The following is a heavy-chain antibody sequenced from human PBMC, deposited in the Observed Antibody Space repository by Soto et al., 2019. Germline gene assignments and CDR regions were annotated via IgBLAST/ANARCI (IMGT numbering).Heavy chain of an antibody. Sequence: GESLRLSCAASGFTFSSYAMSWVRQAPGKGLEWVSGISGSGGSTDNADSVKGRFTISRDNSKNTLYLQMNSLRAEDTAIYYCAKRGVDYYGDASFDYWGKGALVTVSS. CDR3: AKRGVDYYGDASFDY. V-gene: IGHV3-23*01. D-gene: IGHD4-17*01. CDR1: GFTFSSYA. CDR2: ISGSGGST. J-gene: IGHJ4*02.